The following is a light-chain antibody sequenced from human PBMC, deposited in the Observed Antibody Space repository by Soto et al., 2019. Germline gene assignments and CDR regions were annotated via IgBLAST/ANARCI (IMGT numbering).Light chain of an antibody. V-gene: IGKV3-20*01. CDR2: GAS. CDR3: EQDGRTLWT. Sequence: EMVLTQSPGTMSLSPGEGATLSCRASQSFSTNFFDWYQQKPGQAPRLLIYGASTRATSIPDRFSGSGSGTDFTLTTSSLEPEDFEVYYCEQDGRTLWTLCQGTNVEIK. CDR1: QSFSTNF. J-gene: IGKJ1*01.